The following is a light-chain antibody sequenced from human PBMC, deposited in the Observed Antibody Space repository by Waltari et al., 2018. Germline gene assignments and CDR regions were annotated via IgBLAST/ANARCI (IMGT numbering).Light chain of an antibody. Sequence: DIQMTQSPSSVSASVGDRVTITCRASQDISSWLAWYQQQPGKATKLLIYAASSLQSSVPSRFSGSGSGTDFTLTISSLQPEDFATYYCQQANSFPLLTFGGGTKVELK. CDR1: QDISSW. CDR3: QQANSFPLLT. V-gene: IGKV1-12*01. J-gene: IGKJ4*01. CDR2: AAS.